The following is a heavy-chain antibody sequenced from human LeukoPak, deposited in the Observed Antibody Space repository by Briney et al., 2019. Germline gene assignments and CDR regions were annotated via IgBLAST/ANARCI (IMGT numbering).Heavy chain of an antibody. Sequence: GGSLRLSCAASGFTFSGSAMHWVRQVSGKGLEWVGRIRSKANSYATAYAASVKGRFTISRDDSKNTAYLQMNSLKTEDTAVYYCTPLDGSGSYFSYYYYMDVWGKGTTVTVSS. CDR1: GFTFSGSA. D-gene: IGHD3-10*01. CDR3: TPLDGSGSYFSYYYYMDV. J-gene: IGHJ6*03. CDR2: IRSKANSYAT. V-gene: IGHV3-73*01.